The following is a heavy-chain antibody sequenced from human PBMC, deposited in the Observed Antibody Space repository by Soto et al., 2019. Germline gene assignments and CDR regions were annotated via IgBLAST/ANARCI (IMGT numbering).Heavy chain of an antibody. CDR3: TSRKDYGSGSYSYGMDV. V-gene: IGHV5-51*01. CDR2: IYPGDSDT. D-gene: IGHD3-10*01. J-gene: IGHJ6*02. Sequence: GESLKISCKGSGYSFTSYWIGWVRQMPGKGLGWMGIIYPGDSDTRYSPSFQGQVTISADKSISTAYLQWSSLKASDTAMFYCTSRKDYGSGSYSYGMDVWGQGTTVTVSS. CDR1: GYSFTSYW.